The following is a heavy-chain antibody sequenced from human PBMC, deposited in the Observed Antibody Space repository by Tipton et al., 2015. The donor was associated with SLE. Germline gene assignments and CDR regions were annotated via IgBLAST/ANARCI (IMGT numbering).Heavy chain of an antibody. CDR2: IYYSGST. J-gene: IGHJ3*02. CDR1: GGSISSHY. CDR3: AREYSSSSGDAFDI. V-gene: IGHV4-59*11. D-gene: IGHD6-6*01. Sequence: TLSLTCTVSGGSISSHYWSWIRQPPGKGLEWIGVIYYSGSTNSNPSPKSHVTLSVDTSKNHFSLKLSSVTAADTAVSYCAREYSSSSGDAFDIWGQGTMVTVSS.